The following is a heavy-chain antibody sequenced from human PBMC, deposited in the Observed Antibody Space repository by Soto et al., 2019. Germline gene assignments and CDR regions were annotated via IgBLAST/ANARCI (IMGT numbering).Heavy chain of an antibody. CDR2: ITYDGSFQ. CDR1: GFNFDNYG. J-gene: IGHJ4*02. D-gene: IGHD1-7*01. Sequence: GGSLRLSCQASGFNFDNYGMHWVRQAPGKGLEWVAVITYDGSFQYYADSVKGRFTISRDNSKNTLSLHLNTPKPEDTAVYHCAKDRVGGTFYTPLAFWGQGTLVTVSS. V-gene: IGHV3-30*18. CDR3: AKDRVGGTFYTPLAF.